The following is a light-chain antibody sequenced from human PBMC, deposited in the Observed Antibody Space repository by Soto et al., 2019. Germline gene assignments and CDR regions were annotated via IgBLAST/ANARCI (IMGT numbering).Light chain of an antibody. CDR1: QSFSSN. V-gene: IGKV3-15*01. J-gene: IGKJ1*01. CDR3: QQYNNWPRT. Sequence: EIVMTQSPATLSVSPGERATPSCRASQSFSSNLAWYQQKPGQAPRLLIYGASTRATGIPARFSGSGSGTEFTLTISSLRSEDFEVYYCQQYNNWPRTFGQGTKVDIX. CDR2: GAS.